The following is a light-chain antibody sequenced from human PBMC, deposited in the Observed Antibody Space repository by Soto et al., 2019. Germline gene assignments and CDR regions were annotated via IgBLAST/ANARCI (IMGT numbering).Light chain of an antibody. CDR3: QQYYSIPYT. CDR1: QSVLYSSNNKHY. Sequence: DIVMTQSPDSLAVSLGERATINCKSSQSVLYSSNNKHYLSWYQQKPGQPPNLLISWASARESGVPDRFSGSGSGTAFTLTISSLQAEDVAVYYWQQYYSIPYTFGQGTKLEIK. V-gene: IGKV4-1*01. J-gene: IGKJ2*01. CDR2: WAS.